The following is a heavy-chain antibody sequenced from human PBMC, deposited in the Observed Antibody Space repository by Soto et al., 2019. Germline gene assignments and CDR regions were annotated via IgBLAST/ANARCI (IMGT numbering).Heavy chain of an antibody. CDR2: ISAYNGNT. D-gene: IGHD3-3*01. Sequence: ASVKVSCKASGYTFTSYGISWVRQAPGQGLEWMGWISAYNGNTNYAQKLQGRVTMTTDTSTSTAYMELRSLRPDDTAVYYCAREVNDFWSGSHGMDVWGQGTTVTVSS. J-gene: IGHJ6*02. V-gene: IGHV1-18*04. CDR3: AREVNDFWSGSHGMDV. CDR1: GYTFTSYG.